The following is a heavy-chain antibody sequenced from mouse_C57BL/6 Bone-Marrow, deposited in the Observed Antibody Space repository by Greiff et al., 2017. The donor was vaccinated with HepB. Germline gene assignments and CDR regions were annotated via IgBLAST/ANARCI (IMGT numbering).Heavy chain of an antibody. J-gene: IGHJ3*01. CDR3: ARQDSSGYVPWFAY. V-gene: IGHV5-12*01. D-gene: IGHD3-2*02. Sequence: DVQLVESGGGLVQPGGSLKLSCAASGFTFSDYYMYWVRQTPEKRLEWVAYISNGGGSTYYPDTVKGRFTISRDNAKNTLYLQMSRLKSEDTAMYYCARQDSSGYVPWFAYWGQGTLVTVSA. CDR1: GFTFSDYY. CDR2: ISNGGGST.